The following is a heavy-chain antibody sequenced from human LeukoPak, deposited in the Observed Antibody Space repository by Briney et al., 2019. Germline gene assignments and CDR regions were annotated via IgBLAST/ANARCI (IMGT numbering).Heavy chain of an antibody. D-gene: IGHD3-22*01. CDR2: IYYSGST. CDR3: ARAQPYYYDSSGYLGSAFDI. V-gene: IGHV4-31*11. CDR1: GGSIRSGGYY. J-gene: IGHJ3*02. Sequence: KPSETLSLTCAVSGGSIRSGGYYWSWIRQHPGKGLEWIGYIYYSGSTYYNPSLKSRVTISVDTSKNQFSLKLSSVTAADTAVYYCARAQPYYYDSSGYLGSAFDIWGQGTMVTVSS.